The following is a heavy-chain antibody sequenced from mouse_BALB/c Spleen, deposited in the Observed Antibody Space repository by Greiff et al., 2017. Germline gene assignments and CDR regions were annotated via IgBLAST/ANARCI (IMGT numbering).Heavy chain of an antibody. J-gene: IGHJ4*01. D-gene: IGHD2-1*01. V-gene: IGHV5-6*02. CDR1: GFTFSSYG. CDR2: ISSGGSYT. CDR3: ARLYYGNYHYYAMDY. Sequence: EVKLEESGGDLVKPGGSLKLSCAASGFTFSSYGMSWVRQTPDKRLEWVATISSGGSYTYYPDSVKGRFTISRDNAKNTLYLQMSSLTSEDTAMYYCARLYYGNYHYYAMDYWGQGTAVTVSS.